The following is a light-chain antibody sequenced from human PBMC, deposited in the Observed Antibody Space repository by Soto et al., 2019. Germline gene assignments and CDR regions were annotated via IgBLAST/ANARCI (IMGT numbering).Light chain of an antibody. CDR3: QQYNYWPRT. V-gene: IGKV3D-15*01. CDR2: AAS. J-gene: IGKJ1*01. CDR1: HTITTT. Sequence: EVMMTQSPAALSVSPGERATLSCRATHTITTTLACYQQQPCQAPRLLIYAASTRATGIPARFSGSRSATDFTLTIFSLQAEDLPAYYCQQYNYWPRTFGQGTRVEIK.